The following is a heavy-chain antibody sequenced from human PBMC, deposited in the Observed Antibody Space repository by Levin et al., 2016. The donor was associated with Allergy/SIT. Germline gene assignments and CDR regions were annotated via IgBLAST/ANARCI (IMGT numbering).Heavy chain of an antibody. CDR1: GFAFSSYA. D-gene: IGHD2-21*01. Sequence: GGSLRLSCAASGFAFSSYALHWVRQAPGKGLEWLAVISHNGSNKNFADSVKGRFAISRDNSKNTLYLQMNSLRAEDTAVYYCARGRLPYYYMDVWGKGTTVTVSS. CDR2: ISHNGSNK. J-gene: IGHJ6*03. V-gene: IGHV3-30*09. CDR3: ARGRLPYYYMDV.